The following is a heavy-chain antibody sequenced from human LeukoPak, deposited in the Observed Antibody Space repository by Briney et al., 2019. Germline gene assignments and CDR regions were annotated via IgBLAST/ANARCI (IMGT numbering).Heavy chain of an antibody. Sequence: GGSLRLSCAASGFTFSSYAINWVRQAPGKGLEWVSAISGSGGTTYYADSVKGRFTISRDNSKNTLYLQMNSLRAEDTAVYYCAKAHRVAAVANTDASDIWGQGTMVTVSS. D-gene: IGHD6-19*01. V-gene: IGHV3-23*01. CDR3: AKAHRVAAVANTDASDI. J-gene: IGHJ3*02. CDR2: ISGSGGTT. CDR1: GFTFSSYA.